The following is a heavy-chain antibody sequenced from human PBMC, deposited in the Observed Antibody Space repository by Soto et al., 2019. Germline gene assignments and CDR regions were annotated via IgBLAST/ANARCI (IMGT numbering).Heavy chain of an antibody. J-gene: IGHJ6*02. Sequence: QVQLVQSGAEVKKPGSSVKVSCKASGGTFSSYAISWVRQAPGQGLEWMGGIIPIFGTTNYAQKFQGRVTIIADESTSTIYMELSSLRSEDTAVYYCARDSAFWSGYRRIDYYYYGMDVWGQGTTVTVSS. V-gene: IGHV1-69*01. CDR3: ARDSAFWSGYRRIDYYYYGMDV. D-gene: IGHD3-3*01. CDR1: GGTFSSYA. CDR2: IIPIFGTT.